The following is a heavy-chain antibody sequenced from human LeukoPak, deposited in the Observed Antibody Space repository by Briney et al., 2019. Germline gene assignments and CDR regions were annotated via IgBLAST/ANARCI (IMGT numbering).Heavy chain of an antibody. J-gene: IGHJ4*02. V-gene: IGHV3-30*02. CDR1: SFTFSSYG. Sequence: GGSLRLSCAASSFTFSSYGMYWVRQAPGKGLEWVAFKRYDGSNKYYADSVKGRLTISRDNSKNTLYLQMKSLRAEDTAVYYCAKDQGRYSNGDHFDHWGQGTLVTVSS. CDR3: AKDQGRYSNGDHFDH. CDR2: KRYDGSNK. D-gene: IGHD5-18*01.